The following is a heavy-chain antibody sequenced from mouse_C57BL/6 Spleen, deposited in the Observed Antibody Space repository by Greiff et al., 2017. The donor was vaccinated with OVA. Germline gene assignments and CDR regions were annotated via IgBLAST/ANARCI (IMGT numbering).Heavy chain of an antibody. CDR2: INPGSGGT. CDR1: GYAFTNYL. V-gene: IGHV1-54*01. J-gene: IGHJ2*01. CDR3: ARGDIFLVY. Sequence: QVQLQQSGAELVRPGPSVKVSCKASGYAFTNYLIEWVKQRPGQGLEWLGVINPGSGGTKYNEKFKGKATLTADKYSSTAYMQLSSLTSEDSAVYFCARGDIFLVYWGQGTTLTVSS.